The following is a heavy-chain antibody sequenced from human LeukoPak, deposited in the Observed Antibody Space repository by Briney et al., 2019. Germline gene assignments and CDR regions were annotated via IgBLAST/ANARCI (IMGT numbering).Heavy chain of an antibody. V-gene: IGHV5-51*01. CDR1: GYSINNYW. CDR2: IYPADSDI. CDR3: ARQEYCSGASCYTWFDP. Sequence: ESLKISCKGSGYSINNYWIAWVRQMPGKALKWMGIIYPADSDIRYSPSFQGQVTISADKSISTAYLQWNSLKASDTAMYYCARQEYCSGASCYTWFDPWGQGTLVTVSS. J-gene: IGHJ5*02. D-gene: IGHD2-15*01.